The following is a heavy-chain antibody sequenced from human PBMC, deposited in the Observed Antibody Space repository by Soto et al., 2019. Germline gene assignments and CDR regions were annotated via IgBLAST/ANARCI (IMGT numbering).Heavy chain of an antibody. Sequence: QVHLQESGPRLVKPSDTLSLTCVVSGYSISSSNWWGWIRQPPGKGLEWIGYIHYSGNTHYNPSLKSRVTMSVHTSKNQFSVKLSSVTAVDTAVYYCARTPSGALPYRDGLSVWGQGTTVSLSS. J-gene: IGHJ6*02. CDR1: GYSISSSNW. V-gene: IGHV4-28*01. CDR3: ARTPSGALPYRDGLSV. CDR2: IHYSGNT. D-gene: IGHD7-27*01.